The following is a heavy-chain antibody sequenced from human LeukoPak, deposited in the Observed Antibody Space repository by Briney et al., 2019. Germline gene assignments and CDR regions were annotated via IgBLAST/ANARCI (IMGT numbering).Heavy chain of an antibody. CDR3: ARDSLAYCGGDCSSFDY. CDR2: IKQDGSEK. Sequence: GGSLRLSCAASGFTFSSYWMSWVRQAPGKGLEWVANIKQDGSEKYYVDSVKGRFTISRDNAKNSLYLQMNSLRAEDTAVYYCARDSLAYCGGDCSSFDYWGQGTLVTVSS. D-gene: IGHD2-21*01. CDR1: GFTFSSYW. J-gene: IGHJ4*02. V-gene: IGHV3-7*01.